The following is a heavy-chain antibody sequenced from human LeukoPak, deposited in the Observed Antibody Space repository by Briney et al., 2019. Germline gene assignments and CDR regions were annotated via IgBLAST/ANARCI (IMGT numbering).Heavy chain of an antibody. CDR1: GYTFTGYY. CDR2: INPNSGGT. D-gene: IGHD1-26*01. J-gene: IGHJ6*02. V-gene: IGHV1-2*02. CDR3: ARALATELYYYYYGMDV. Sequence: GASVKVSCKASGYTFTGYYMHWVRQAPGQGLEWMGWINPNSGGTNYAQKFQGRVTMTRDTSISTAYMELSRLRSDDTAVYYCARALATELYYYYYGMDVWGQGTTVTVSS.